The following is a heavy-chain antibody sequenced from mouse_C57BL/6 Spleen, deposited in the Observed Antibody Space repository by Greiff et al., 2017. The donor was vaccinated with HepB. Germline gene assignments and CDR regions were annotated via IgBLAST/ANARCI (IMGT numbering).Heavy chain of an antibody. V-gene: IGHV5-6*01. CDR1: GFTFSSYG. J-gene: IGHJ2*01. Sequence: VQGVQPGGDLVKPGGSLKLSCAASGFTFSSYGMSWVRPTPDTRLEWVATISSGGSYTYYPDSVQGRFTITRDSAKNTLDLQMSSLKYEDAAMFYCAGPPGCYDVDNWDQGATLTVAS. CDR2: ISSGGSYT. CDR3: AGPPGCYDVDN. D-gene: IGHD2-12*01.